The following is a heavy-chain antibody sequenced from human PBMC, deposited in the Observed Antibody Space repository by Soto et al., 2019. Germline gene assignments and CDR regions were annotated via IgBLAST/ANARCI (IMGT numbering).Heavy chain of an antibody. CDR1: GYTFTSYG. CDR2: ISAYNGNT. V-gene: IGHV1-18*04. CDR3: AREPTDYYDSSGYSNWFDS. Sequence: GASVKVSCKASGYTFTSYGISWVRQAPGQGLEWMGWISAYNGNTNYAQKLQGRVTMTTDTSTSTAYMELRSLRSDDTAVYYCAREPTDYYDSSGYSNWFDSWGQGTLVTVSS. D-gene: IGHD3-22*01. J-gene: IGHJ5*01.